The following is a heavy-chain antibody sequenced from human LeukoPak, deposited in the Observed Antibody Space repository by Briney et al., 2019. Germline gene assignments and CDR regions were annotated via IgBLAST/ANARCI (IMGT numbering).Heavy chain of an antibody. V-gene: IGHV1-2*02. Sequence: ASVKVSCKASGYTFTGYYMHWVRQAPRQGLEWMGWINPNSGGTNYAQKFQGRVTMTRDTSISTAYMELSRLRSDDTAVYYCARHYYDSSGYYPALGYWGQGTLVTVSS. J-gene: IGHJ4*02. CDR3: ARHYYDSSGYYPALGY. CDR1: GYTFTGYY. D-gene: IGHD3-22*01. CDR2: INPNSGGT.